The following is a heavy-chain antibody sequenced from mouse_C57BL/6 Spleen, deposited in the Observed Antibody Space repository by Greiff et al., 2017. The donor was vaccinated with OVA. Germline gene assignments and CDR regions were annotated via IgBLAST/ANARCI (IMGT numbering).Heavy chain of an antibody. CDR3: ARSDYGNSYAMDY. V-gene: IGHV1-18*01. D-gene: IGHD2-1*01. J-gene: IGHJ4*01. CDR1: GYTFTDYN. Sequence: VQLQQSGPELVKPGASVKIPCKASGYTFTDYNMDWVKQSHGKSLEWIGDINPNNGGTIYNQKFKGKATLTVDKSSSTAYMELRSLTSEDTAVYYCARSDYGNSYAMDYWGQGTSVTVSS. CDR2: INPNNGGT.